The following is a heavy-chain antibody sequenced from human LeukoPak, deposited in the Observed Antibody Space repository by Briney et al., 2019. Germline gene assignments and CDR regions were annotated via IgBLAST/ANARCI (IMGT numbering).Heavy chain of an antibody. V-gene: IGHV3-30*02. CDR1: GFTFSSNG. CDR2: IQYDGSKK. CDR3: AREMTTVTRADY. D-gene: IGHD4-17*01. Sequence: TGGSLRLSCVASGFTFSSNGMHWVRQAPGKGLEWVTFIQYDGSKKYYADSVKGRFTISRDNAKNSLYLQMNSLRAEDTAVYYCAREMTTVTRADYWGQGTLVTVSS. J-gene: IGHJ4*02.